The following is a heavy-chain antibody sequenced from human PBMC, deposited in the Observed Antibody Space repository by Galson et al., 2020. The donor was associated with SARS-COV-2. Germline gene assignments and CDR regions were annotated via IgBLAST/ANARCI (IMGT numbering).Heavy chain of an antibody. CDR3: ARVAYYHSGSPHLGWFDP. D-gene: IGHD3-10*01. V-gene: IGHV1-69*13. CDR2: IIPIFGTT. J-gene: IGHJ5*02. Sequence: SVKVSCKASGGTFSNYAISWVRQAPGQGLEWMGGIIPIFGTTNYAQKFQGRVTITADESTSTAYMEMSSLRSEDTAVYYCARVAYYHSGSPHLGWFDPWGQGTLVTVSS. CDR1: GGTFSNYA.